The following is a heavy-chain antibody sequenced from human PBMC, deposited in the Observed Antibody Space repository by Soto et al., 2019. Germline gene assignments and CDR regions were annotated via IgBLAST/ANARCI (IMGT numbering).Heavy chain of an antibody. CDR2: TSYDGSTK. Sequence: QVQLVESGGGVVQPGRSLRLSCAASGFTFSRYTMHWVRQAPGKGLEWVAVTSYDGSTKYYADSVKGRFTISRDNSKNILYLQIDYLRAEDTAVYYCAKDGGFDYGFWYFDLWGRGPLVTVSS. CDR3: AKDGGFDYGFWYFDL. D-gene: IGHD4-17*01. CDR1: GFTFSRYT. V-gene: IGHV3-30-3*01. J-gene: IGHJ2*01.